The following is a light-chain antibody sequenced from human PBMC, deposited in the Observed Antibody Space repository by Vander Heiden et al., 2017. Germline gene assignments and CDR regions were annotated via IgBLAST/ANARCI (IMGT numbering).Light chain of an antibody. CDR3: QQYGSPLWT. J-gene: IGKJ1*01. Sequence: EIVLTQSPGTLSLSPGERATLSCRASQSVSSSHLAWYQQKPGQAPKLLIYGASSRATGIPDRFSGSGSGTDFTLTISRLEPEDCAVYYCQQYGSPLWTFGQGTKVEIK. CDR2: GAS. CDR1: QSVSSSH. V-gene: IGKV3-20*01.